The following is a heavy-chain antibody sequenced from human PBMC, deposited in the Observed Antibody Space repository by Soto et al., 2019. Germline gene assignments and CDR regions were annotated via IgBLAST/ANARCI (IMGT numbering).Heavy chain of an antibody. V-gene: IGHV1-69*13. CDR3: AREASGYDF. D-gene: IGHD5-12*01. CDR2: IIPVFGRP. J-gene: IGHJ1*01. CDR1: GGTFSSFG. Sequence: GASVKVSCKASGGTFSSFGISWVRQAPGQGLEWMGGIIPVFGRPNYAQRFRGRLTITADESTNTSYMELIDLTSVDTAVYYCAREASGYDFWGQGTQVTVSS.